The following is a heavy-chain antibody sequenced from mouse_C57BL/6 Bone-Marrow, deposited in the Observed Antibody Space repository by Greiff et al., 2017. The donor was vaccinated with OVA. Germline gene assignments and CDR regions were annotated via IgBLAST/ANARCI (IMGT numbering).Heavy chain of an antibody. CDR3: ARSAGRPYYFDY. V-gene: IGHV1-7*01. D-gene: IGHD1-2*01. Sequence: QVQLKESGAELVKPGASVKLSCKASGYTFTSYWMHWVHQRPGQGLEWIGYINPSSSTIKYNEKFKDQVTLTADKAASTASLQLSSLRYADSAVYYCARSAGRPYYFDYWGQGTTLTVSS. J-gene: IGHJ2*01. CDR1: GYTFTSYW. CDR2: INPSSSTI.